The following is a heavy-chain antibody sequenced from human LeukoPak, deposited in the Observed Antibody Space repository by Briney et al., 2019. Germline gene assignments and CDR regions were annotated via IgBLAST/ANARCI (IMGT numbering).Heavy chain of an antibody. CDR2: IIGSGGST. D-gene: IGHD4-23*01. Sequence: LSCAASGFTFSSYAMSWGRRAAGKGGEGVSAIIGSGGSTYYSGSVKGRFTISRDNSKNTLYLQMNSLRAEDTAVYYCARDLVNFDYWGQGTLVTVSS. V-gene: IGHV3-23*01. CDR3: ARDLVNFDY. J-gene: IGHJ4*02. CDR1: GFTFSSYA.